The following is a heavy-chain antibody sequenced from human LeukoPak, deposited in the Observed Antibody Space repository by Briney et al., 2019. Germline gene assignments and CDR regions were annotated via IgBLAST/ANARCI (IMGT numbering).Heavy chain of an antibody. Sequence: GGSLRLSCAASGFTFDDYTMHWVRQAPGKGLEWVSLISWDGGSTYYADSVKGRFTISRDNSKNTLYLQMNSLRAEDTAVYFCAGAGPRSYFDYWGQGTLVTVSS. CDR1: GFTFDDYT. V-gene: IGHV3-43*01. CDR3: AGAGPRSYFDY. CDR2: ISWDGGST. J-gene: IGHJ4*02. D-gene: IGHD6-19*01.